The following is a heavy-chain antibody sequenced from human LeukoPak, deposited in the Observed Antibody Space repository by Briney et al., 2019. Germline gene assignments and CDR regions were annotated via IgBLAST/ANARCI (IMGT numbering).Heavy chain of an antibody. CDR1: GYTFTIYG. CDR2: ISAYNGNT. Sequence: ASVKVSCKASGYTFTIYGNSWVRQAPGQGLEWMGWISAYNGNTNYAQKLQGRVTMTTDTSTSTAYMELRSLRSDDTAVYYCARTYYYDSSGYYFPDFDYWGQGTLVTVSS. V-gene: IGHV1-18*01. D-gene: IGHD3-22*01. J-gene: IGHJ4*02. CDR3: ARTYYYDSSGYYFPDFDY.